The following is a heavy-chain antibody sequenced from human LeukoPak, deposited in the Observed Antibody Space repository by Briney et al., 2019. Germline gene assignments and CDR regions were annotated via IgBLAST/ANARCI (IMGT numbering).Heavy chain of an antibody. CDR2: IRSKAFGGTP. J-gene: IGHJ4*02. D-gene: IGHD4-17*01. V-gene: IGHV3-49*03. Sequence: GGSLRLSCSASGFTFDDYAVSWYRQAPGKGLEWVGFIRSKAFGGTPEYAASVRGRFTISRDDSKSIAYLQMNSLKTEDTAVYYCTRNTVTVHFDYWSQGTLVTVSS. CDR3: TRNTVTVHFDY. CDR1: GFTFDDYA.